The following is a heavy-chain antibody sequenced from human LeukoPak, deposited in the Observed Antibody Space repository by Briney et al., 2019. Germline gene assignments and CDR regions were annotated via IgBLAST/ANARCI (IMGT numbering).Heavy chain of an antibody. CDR2: VYDSGNTKYT. J-gene: IGHJ6*02. D-gene: IGHD5-12*01. CDR3: ARELGSGYGYGMDV. V-gene: IGHV4-59*01. CDR1: DGSIIPYY. Sequence: SETLSLTCTVSDGSIIPYYWSWIRQPPGKGLEWIGWVYDSGNTKYTKYNSSLTSRVTIPLDTSKKQFSLEVTSVTAADTALYYCARELGSGYGYGMDVWGQGTTVTVSS.